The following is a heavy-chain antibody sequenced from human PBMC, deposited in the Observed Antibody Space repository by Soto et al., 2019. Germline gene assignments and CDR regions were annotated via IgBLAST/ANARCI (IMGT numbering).Heavy chain of an antibody. Sequence: EVQLVESGGGLVQPGRSLRLSCAASGFTFDDYAMHWVRQAPGKGLEWVSGISWNSGNIGYADSVKGRFTISRDNAKNSLYLQMNSLRAEDTALYYCAKGVSYYDILTRYFQHWGQGTLVTVSS. J-gene: IGHJ1*01. CDR3: AKGVSYYDILTRYFQH. CDR2: ISWNSGNI. D-gene: IGHD3-9*01. V-gene: IGHV3-9*01. CDR1: GFTFDDYA.